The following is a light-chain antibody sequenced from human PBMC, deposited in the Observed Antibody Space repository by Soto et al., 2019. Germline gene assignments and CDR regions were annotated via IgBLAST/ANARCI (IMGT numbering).Light chain of an antibody. V-gene: IGKV3-11*01. CDR2: EAS. CDR3: QQRSNWPLT. Sequence: EIVLTQSPATLYMSPGERATLSCRASQSVSNYLAWYQQKPGQAPRLLIYEASNRASGIPARFSGRGSGTDFTLTISSLEPEDFAVYYCQQRSNWPLTFGGGTKVEIK. J-gene: IGKJ4*01. CDR1: QSVSNY.